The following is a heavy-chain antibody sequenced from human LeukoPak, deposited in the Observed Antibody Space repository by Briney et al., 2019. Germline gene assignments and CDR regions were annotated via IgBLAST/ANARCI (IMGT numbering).Heavy chain of an antibody. CDR1: GNSLSELS. CDR2: FDPEEAKM. CDR3: TTRSGDFWSGFVN. J-gene: IGHJ4*02. D-gene: IGHD3-3*01. V-gene: IGHV1-24*01. Sequence: ASVTVSCKVSGNSLSELSIQWVRQAPGKGLECVGGFDPEEAKMVYAQNFQGRVTMTEDTFTQTAYMELSGLTSGDTAVYYCTTRSGDFWSGFVNWGQGTLVTVSS.